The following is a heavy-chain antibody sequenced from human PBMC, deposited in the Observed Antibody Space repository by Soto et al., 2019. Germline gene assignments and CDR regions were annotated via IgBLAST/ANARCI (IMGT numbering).Heavy chain of an antibody. CDR1: GFTFNIYS. D-gene: IGHD6-19*01. CDR2: ITSDTKTI. CDR3: ARSVEGHFDY. J-gene: IGHJ4*02. V-gene: IGHV3-48*02. Sequence: EVQLVESGGDLVQRGGSLRISCAASGFTFNIYSMNWVRQAPGKGLEWFSYITSDTKTIKYADSVKGRFTISRDNAKNSVYLQMNSLRDEDTAVYYCARSVEGHFDYWGQGTVVTVSS.